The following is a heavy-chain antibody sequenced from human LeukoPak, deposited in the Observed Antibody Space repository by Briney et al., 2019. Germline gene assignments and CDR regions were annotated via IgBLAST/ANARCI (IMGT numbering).Heavy chain of an antibody. CDR3: SRDDGGRLISHFDY. D-gene: IGHD3-10*01. CDR2: ISSGSSTI. CDR1: GFTFSSYG. Sequence: PGGSLRLSCAASGFTFSSYGMNWVRQAPGKGLKWVSYISSGSSTIYYADSVKGRFTISRDNAKNSLYLQMNGLRAEDTAVYYCSRDDGGRLISHFDYWGQGTLVTVSS. V-gene: IGHV3-48*01. J-gene: IGHJ4*02.